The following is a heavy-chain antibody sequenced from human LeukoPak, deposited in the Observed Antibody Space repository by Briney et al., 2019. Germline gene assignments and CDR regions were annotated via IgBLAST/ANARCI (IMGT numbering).Heavy chain of an antibody. D-gene: IGHD1-1*01. V-gene: IGHV3-23*01. CDR2: ITNSGENT. CDR1: GFSFPYG. CDR3: ARCTTGRTFGSLREIKRSREIDY. J-gene: IGHJ4*02. Sequence: ETGGSLRLSCEASGFSFPYGMSWVRQAPGKGLEWVSGITNSGENTYYADSVKGRFTISRDNSKNTLFLEMNSLRVEDTAVYYCARCTTGRTFGSLREIKRSREIDYWGQGTLVTVSS.